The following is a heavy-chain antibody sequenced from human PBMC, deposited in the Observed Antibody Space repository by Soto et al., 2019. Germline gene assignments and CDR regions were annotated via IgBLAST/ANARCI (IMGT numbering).Heavy chain of an antibody. CDR3: ARDERRDSSAYLYYFGY. CDR1: GFTFNSYS. V-gene: IGHV3-48*02. J-gene: IGHJ4*02. D-gene: IGHD3-22*01. CDR2: ISSSSSTI. Sequence: PGGSLSLSCTASGFTFNSYSMNWVRHGPGKGLEWVSYISSSSSTIYYADSVKGRFTISRDNAKNSLYLQMNSLRDEDTAVYYCARDERRDSSAYLYYFGYWGQGTLVTVSS.